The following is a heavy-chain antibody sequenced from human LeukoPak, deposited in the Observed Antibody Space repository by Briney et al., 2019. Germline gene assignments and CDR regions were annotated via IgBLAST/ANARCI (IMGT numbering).Heavy chain of an antibody. D-gene: IGHD3-16*02. CDR1: GGSIGTYY. V-gene: IGHV4-59*08. CDR3: ARHIGGGIEDMDV. J-gene: IGHJ6*03. CDR2: IYVTGT. Sequence: SETLSLTCTVSGGSIGTYYWSWVRQSPGTGLEWIGYIYVTGTRYNPYLQSRVTITVDRSRNQFFLKMTSVTAADTAVYYCARHIGGGIEDMDVWGRGTKVTVSS.